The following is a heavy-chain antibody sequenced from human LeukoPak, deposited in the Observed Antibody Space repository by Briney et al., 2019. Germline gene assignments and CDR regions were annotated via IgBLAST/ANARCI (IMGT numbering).Heavy chain of an antibody. CDR3: ARQAPEPFFDY. CDR2: IYYSGST. Sequence: SETLSLTCTVSGGSISSYYWSWIRQPPGKGLEWIGYIYYSGSTNYNPSLKSRVTISVDTSKNQFSLKLSSVTAADTAVYYCARQAPEPFFDYWGQGTLVTVSS. CDR1: GGSISSYY. J-gene: IGHJ4*02. V-gene: IGHV4-59*08.